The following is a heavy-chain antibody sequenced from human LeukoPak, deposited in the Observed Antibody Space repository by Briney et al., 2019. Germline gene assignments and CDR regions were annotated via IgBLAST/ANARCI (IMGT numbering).Heavy chain of an antibody. D-gene: IGHD5-12*01. V-gene: IGHV4-38-2*02. CDR1: GYSSSVDYD. CDR3: AGTSSGYYSTDY. Sequence: SETLSLTCTVSGYSSSVDYDCGWIRQSPGKGLEWIGSIHRSGSTYYNPSLKSRVTISGDTSKSQFSLRLTSVTAADTAVYYCAGTSSGYYSTDYWGQGTLVTVSS. CDR2: IHRSGST. J-gene: IGHJ4*02.